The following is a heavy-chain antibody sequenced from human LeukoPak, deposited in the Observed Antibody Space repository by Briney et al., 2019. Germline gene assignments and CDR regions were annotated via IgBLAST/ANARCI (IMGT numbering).Heavy chain of an antibody. Sequence: SETLSLTCTVSGGSISSSSYYWGWIRQPPGKGLEWIGSIYYSGSTYYNPSLKSRVTISVDTSKNQFSLKLSSVTAADTAVYYCARQARDSANAFDIWGQGTMVTVSS. D-gene: IGHD3/OR15-3a*01. J-gene: IGHJ3*02. CDR2: IYYSGST. V-gene: IGHV4-39*01. CDR3: ARQARDSANAFDI. CDR1: GGSISSSSYY.